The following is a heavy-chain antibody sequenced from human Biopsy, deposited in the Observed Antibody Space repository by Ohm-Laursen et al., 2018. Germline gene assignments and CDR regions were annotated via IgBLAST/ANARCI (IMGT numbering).Heavy chain of an antibody. D-gene: IGHD1-26*01. CDR2: INPNSGGI. V-gene: IGHV1-2*02. J-gene: IGHJ2*01. CDR3: ARGGLNYWYFDL. CDR1: GYTFTDYS. Sequence: GATVKISCKASGYTFTDYSLHWVRQAPGQGLEWMGWINPNSGGINYAQKFQGRVTMTRDTSMSTAYMELNRLRSDDTAVYYCARGGLNYWYFDLWGRGTLVTVSS.